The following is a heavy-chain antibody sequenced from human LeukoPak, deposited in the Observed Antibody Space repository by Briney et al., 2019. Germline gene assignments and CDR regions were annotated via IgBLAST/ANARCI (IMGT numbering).Heavy chain of an antibody. Sequence: PGGSLRLSCAASGFTFSSYWMSWVRQAPGKGLEWVANIKQDGSEKYYVDSVKGRFTISRGNAKNSLYLQMNSLRAEDTAVYYCARFGGYSGYDANFDYWGQGTLVTVSS. CDR2: IKQDGSEK. V-gene: IGHV3-7*01. J-gene: IGHJ4*02. D-gene: IGHD5-12*01. CDR1: GFTFSSYW. CDR3: ARFGGYSGYDANFDY.